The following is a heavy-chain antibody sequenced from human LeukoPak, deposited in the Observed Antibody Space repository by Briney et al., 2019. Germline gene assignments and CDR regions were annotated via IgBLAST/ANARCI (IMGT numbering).Heavy chain of an antibody. D-gene: IGHD3-3*01. CDR3: ARWPGPPYDFWSGYYVY. Sequence: SETLSLTCTVSGGSISSSSYYWGWIRQPPGKGLEWIGSIYYSGSTYYNPSLKSRVTISVDTSKNQFSLKLSSVTAADTAVYYCARWPGPPYDFWSGYYVYWGQGTLVTVSS. V-gene: IGHV4-39*01. J-gene: IGHJ4*02. CDR1: GGSISSSSYY. CDR2: IYYSGST.